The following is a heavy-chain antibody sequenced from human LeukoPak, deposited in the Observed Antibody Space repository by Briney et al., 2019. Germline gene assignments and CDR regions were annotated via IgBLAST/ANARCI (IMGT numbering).Heavy chain of an antibody. J-gene: IGHJ4*02. V-gene: IGHV3-15*01. CDR3: TTDRGYDFDYFDY. CDR2: IKSKTDGGTT. CDR1: GFTFSNAW. D-gene: IGHD5-12*01. Sequence: GGSLRLSCAASGFTFSNAWMSWVRQAPGKGLEWVGCIKSKTDGGTTDYAAPVKGRFTISRDDSKNTLYLQMNSLKTEDTAVYYCTTDRGYDFDYFDYWGQGTLVTVSS.